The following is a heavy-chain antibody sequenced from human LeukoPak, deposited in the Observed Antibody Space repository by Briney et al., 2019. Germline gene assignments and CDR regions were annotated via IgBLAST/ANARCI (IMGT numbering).Heavy chain of an antibody. Sequence: SQTLSLTCTVSGGSISSGSYYWSWIRQPAGKGLEWIGCIYTSGSTNYNPSLKSRVTISVDTSKNQFSLKLSSVTAADTAVYYCAREYGSGSYIPPYFDYWGQGTLVTVSS. V-gene: IGHV4-61*02. J-gene: IGHJ4*02. CDR3: AREYGSGSYIPPYFDY. D-gene: IGHD3-10*01. CDR2: IYTSGST. CDR1: GGSISSGSYY.